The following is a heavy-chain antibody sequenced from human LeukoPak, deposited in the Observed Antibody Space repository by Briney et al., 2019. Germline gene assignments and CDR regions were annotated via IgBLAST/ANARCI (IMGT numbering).Heavy chain of an antibody. CDR2: LNEDGGYT. J-gene: IGHJ4*02. CDR1: GFTFNIYA. V-gene: IGHV3-23*01. D-gene: IGHD2-15*01. Sequence: PGGSLRLSCAASGFTFNIYAMSWVRQAPGKGLAWVSGLNEDGGYTYYADSVKGRFTISRDNSENTLYLQMSSLRAEDTAIYYCVRDFSCSGGSCPLCDSWGQGTLVSVPS. CDR3: VRDFSCSGGSCPLCDS.